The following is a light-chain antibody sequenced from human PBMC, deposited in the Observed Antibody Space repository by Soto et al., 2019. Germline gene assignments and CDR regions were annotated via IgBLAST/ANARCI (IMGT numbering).Light chain of an antibody. V-gene: IGKV4-1*01. CDR1: ESVLYSSNSKNY. J-gene: IGKJ2*03. CDR3: QQYYITPYS. CDR2: WAS. Sequence: DIVMTQSPDSLAVSLGERAIINCKSSESVLYSSNSKNYLAWYQQRPGQPPNLLIYWASTRESGVPDRFSSSGSGTDFTLTISSLQAEDVAVYYCQQYYITPYSFGQGTKLEIK.